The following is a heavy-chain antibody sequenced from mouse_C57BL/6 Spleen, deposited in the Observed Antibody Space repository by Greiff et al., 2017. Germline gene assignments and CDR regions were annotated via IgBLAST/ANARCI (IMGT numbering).Heavy chain of an antibody. CDR1: GFSLTSYG. V-gene: IGHV2-6-1*01. Sequence: VMLVESGPGLVAPSQSLSITCTVSGFSLTSYGVHWVRQPPGKGLEWLVVIWSDGSTTYNSALNSRLSISKDNSKSQVFLKMNSHQTDDTAMYYGARQATVVNAMDYWGQGTSVTVSS. D-gene: IGHD1-1*01. CDR3: ARQATVVNAMDY. CDR2: IWSDGST. J-gene: IGHJ4*01.